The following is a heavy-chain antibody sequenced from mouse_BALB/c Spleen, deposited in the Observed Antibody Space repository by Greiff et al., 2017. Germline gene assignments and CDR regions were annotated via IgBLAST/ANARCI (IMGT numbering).Heavy chain of an antibody. CDR2: ISDGGSYT. CDR1: GFTFSDYY. J-gene: IGHJ4*01. CDR3: ARVDYDDYAMDY. Sequence: EVQVVESGGGLVKPGGSLKLSCAASGFTFSDYYMYWVRQTPEKRLEWVATISDGGSYTYYPDSVKGRFTISRDNAKNNLYLQMSSLKSEDTAMYYCARVDYDDYAMDYWGQGTSVTVSS. V-gene: IGHV5-4*02. D-gene: IGHD2-4*01.